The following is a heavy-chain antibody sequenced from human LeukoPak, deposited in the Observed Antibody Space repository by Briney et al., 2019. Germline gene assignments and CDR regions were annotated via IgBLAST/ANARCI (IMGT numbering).Heavy chain of an antibody. CDR3: ARQRDGYTVVGLFDI. CDR1: GGSISSSSYY. CDR2: IYYSGST. J-gene: IGHJ3*02. V-gene: IGHV4-39*01. D-gene: IGHD5-24*01. Sequence: SETLSLTCTVSGGSISSSSYYWGWIRQPPGKGLEWIGSIYYSGSTYYSPSLKSRVTISVDTSKNQFSLKLSSVTAADTAVYYCARQRDGYTVVGLFDIWGQGTMVTVSS.